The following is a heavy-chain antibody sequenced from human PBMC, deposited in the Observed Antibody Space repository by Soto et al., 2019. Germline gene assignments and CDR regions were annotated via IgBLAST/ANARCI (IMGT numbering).Heavy chain of an antibody. CDR3: AKTRYGYGPFYGMDV. CDR1: GHTYSSHP. CDR2: IIPILGIA. J-gene: IGHJ6*02. D-gene: IGHD5-18*01. Sequence: SVKVSCKAPGHTYSSHPISWVRQPPGQGLEWMGRIIPILGIANYAQKFQGRVTITADKSTSTAYMELSSLRSEDTAVYYCAKTRYGYGPFYGMDVWGQGTTVTVSS. V-gene: IGHV1-69*02.